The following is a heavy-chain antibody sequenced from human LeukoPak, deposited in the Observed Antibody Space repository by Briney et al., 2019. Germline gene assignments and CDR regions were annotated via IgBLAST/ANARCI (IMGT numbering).Heavy chain of an antibody. CDR3: ARDQRPSCLGGICYSGDY. CDR1: RGTFHSYI. Sequence: GSSVKVSCKASRGTFHSYIVTWVRQAPGQGLEWMGGIVPIIGTANYAQKFQGRITITADDSTSTAYMELRSLRSEDTAIYYCARDQRPSCLGGICYSGDYWGQGTLVTVTS. V-gene: IGHV1-69*01. J-gene: IGHJ4*02. D-gene: IGHD2-15*01. CDR2: IVPIIGTA.